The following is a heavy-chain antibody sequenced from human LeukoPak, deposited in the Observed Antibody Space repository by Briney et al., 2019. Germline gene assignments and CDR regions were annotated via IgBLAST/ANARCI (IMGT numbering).Heavy chain of an antibody. D-gene: IGHD3-10*01. CDR3: AREVLWFGELLGNFDY. V-gene: IGHV4-34*01. CDR1: GGSFSGYY. Sequence: SETLSLTCAVYGGSFSGYYWSWIRQPPGKGLEWIGEINHSGSTNYNPSLKSRVTISVDTSKNQFSLKLSFVTAADTAVYYCAREVLWFGELLGNFDYWGQGTLVTVSS. CDR2: INHSGST. J-gene: IGHJ4*02.